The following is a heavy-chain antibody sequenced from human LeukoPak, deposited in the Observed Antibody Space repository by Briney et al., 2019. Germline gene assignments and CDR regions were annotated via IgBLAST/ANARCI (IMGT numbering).Heavy chain of an antibody. J-gene: IGHJ6*02. CDR2: IYYSGST. D-gene: IGHD4-17*01. Sequence: SETLSLTCTVSGGSISSSSYYWGWLRQPPGKGLEWIGSIYYSGSTYYNPSLKSRVTISVDTSKNQFSLKLSSVTAADTAVYYCARDLRDYGDYGPYYYGMDVWGQGTTVTVSS. CDR3: ARDLRDYGDYGPYYYGMDV. V-gene: IGHV4-39*02. CDR1: GGSISSSSYY.